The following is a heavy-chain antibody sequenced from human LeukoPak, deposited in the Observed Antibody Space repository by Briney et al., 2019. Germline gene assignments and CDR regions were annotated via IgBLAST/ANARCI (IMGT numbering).Heavy chain of an antibody. D-gene: IGHD1-1*01. CDR1: GGSFSGYY. Sequence: SETLSLTCAVYGGSFSGYYWSWIRQPPGKGLEWIGEIVHSGNTKYNPSHKSRVTISVDTSKNQFSLNLTSVTAADTAVYYCARFGSSTWYKGAFDIWGQGTMVTVAS. CDR3: ARFGSSTWYKGAFDI. CDR2: IVHSGNT. V-gene: IGHV4-34*12. J-gene: IGHJ3*02.